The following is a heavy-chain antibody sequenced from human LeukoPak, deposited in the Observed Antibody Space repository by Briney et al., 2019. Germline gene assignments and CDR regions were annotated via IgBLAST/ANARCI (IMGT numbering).Heavy chain of an antibody. CDR3: ARSLGTIYRGDY. D-gene: IGHD7-27*01. CDR2: IYHSGST. V-gene: IGHV4-38-2*01. Sequence: PSETLSLTCAVSGYSISSGYYWGWIRQPPGKGLEWIGSIYHSGSTYYNPSLKSRVTISVDTSKNQVSLKLSSVTAADTAVYYCARSLGTIYRGDYWGQGTLVTVSS. J-gene: IGHJ4*02. CDR1: GYSISSGYY.